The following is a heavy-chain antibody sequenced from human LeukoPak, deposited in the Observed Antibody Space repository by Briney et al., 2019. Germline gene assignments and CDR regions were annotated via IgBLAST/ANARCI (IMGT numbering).Heavy chain of an antibody. Sequence: SETLSLTCSVSGGSVSVYYWSWFRQPPGKGLEWIGYIYHSGSTYYNPSLKSRVTISVDRSKNQFSLKLSSVTAADTAVYYCARDRIVVVPAAISYYYYGMDVWGQGTTVTVSS. CDR1: GGSVSVYY. CDR3: ARDRIVVVPAAISYYYYGMDV. D-gene: IGHD2-2*01. CDR2: IYHSGST. V-gene: IGHV4-30-2*01. J-gene: IGHJ6*02.